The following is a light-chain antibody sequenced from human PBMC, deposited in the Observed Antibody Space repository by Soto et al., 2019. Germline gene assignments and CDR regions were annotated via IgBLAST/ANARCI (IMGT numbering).Light chain of an antibody. J-gene: IGKJ4*01. CDR1: QSVYSY. V-gene: IGKV3-11*01. Sequence: EILLTQSPATLSLSPGERATLSCRASQSVYSYLAWYQQRPGQAPRLLIYDASNRATGIPARFSGSGSGTDFTLTIGSLEPEDSAVYYCQQRSNWPLTFGGGTKVDIK. CDR3: QQRSNWPLT. CDR2: DAS.